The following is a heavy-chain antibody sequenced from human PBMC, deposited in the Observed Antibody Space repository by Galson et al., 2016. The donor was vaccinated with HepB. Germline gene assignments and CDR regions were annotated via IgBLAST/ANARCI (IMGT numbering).Heavy chain of an antibody. V-gene: IGHV1-3*01. CDR1: GYIFTHYV. J-gene: IGHJ4*02. Sequence: SVKVSCKASGYIFTHYVIHWVRQAPGQRPECMGWIFPDNGNTEYSPKFQGRVTITRDTSASAASMELRSLRSEDTAVYYCARAYCLNGVCHSGYYFEYWGQGTLVTVSS. CDR3: ARAYCLNGVCHSGYYFEY. CDR2: IFPDNGNT. D-gene: IGHD2-8*01.